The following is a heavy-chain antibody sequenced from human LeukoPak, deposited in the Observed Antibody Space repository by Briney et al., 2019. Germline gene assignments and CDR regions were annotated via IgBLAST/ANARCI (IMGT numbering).Heavy chain of an antibody. V-gene: IGHV4-34*01. CDR1: VGSFSGYY. J-gene: IGHJ5*02. CDR2: INHSGNT. CDR3: ARAQWLQNWFDP. D-gene: IGHD5-12*01. Sequence: SETLSLTCAVHVGSFSGYYWSWIRQPPGKGLEWIGEINHSGNTNYNPSLKSRLTISVDTSKNQFSLKLSSVTAADTAVYYCARAQWLQNWFDPWGQGTLVTVSS.